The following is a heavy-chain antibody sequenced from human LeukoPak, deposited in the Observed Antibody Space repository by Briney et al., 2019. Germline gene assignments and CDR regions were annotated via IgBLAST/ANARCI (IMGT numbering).Heavy chain of an antibody. CDR3: ARDSGGYSH. Sequence: GETLKISCAASGFTVSSNYMSWVRQAPGKGLEWVSVIYSGGSTYYADSVKGRFTISRDNSKNTLYLQMNSLRAEDTAVYYCARDSGGYSHWGQGTLVTVSS. D-gene: IGHD3-22*01. CDR2: IYSGGST. V-gene: IGHV3-53*01. J-gene: IGHJ4*02. CDR1: GFTVSSNY.